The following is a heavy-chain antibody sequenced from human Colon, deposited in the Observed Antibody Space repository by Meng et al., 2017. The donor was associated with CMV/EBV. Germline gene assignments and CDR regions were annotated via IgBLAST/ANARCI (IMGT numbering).Heavy chain of an antibody. CDR1: EFTFNTYA. J-gene: IGHJ4*02. D-gene: IGHD5-18*01. Sequence: GESLKISCAASEFTFNTYAMSWVRQAPGKGLEWVANIKQDGSEKYYADSVKGRFTISRDNSKNSLYLQMNSLRAEDTALYYCAKDMGYTYGVDYWGQGTLVTVSS. CDR3: AKDMGYTYGVDY. CDR2: IKQDGSEK. V-gene: IGHV3-7*03.